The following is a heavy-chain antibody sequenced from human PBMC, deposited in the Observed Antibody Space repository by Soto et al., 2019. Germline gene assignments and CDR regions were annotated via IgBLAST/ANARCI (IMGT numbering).Heavy chain of an antibody. V-gene: IGHV1-69*01. J-gene: IGHJ5*02. CDR2: IIPIFGTA. CDR1: GGNFSSYA. Sequence: QVQLVQSGAEVKKPGSSVKVSCKASGGNFSSYAISWVRQAPGQGLEWMGGIIPIFGTANYAQKFQGRVTITADESTSTAYMELSSVRSEDTAVYYCARGGYCSGGSCSEWFDPWGQGTLVTVSS. D-gene: IGHD2-15*01. CDR3: ARGGYCSGGSCSEWFDP.